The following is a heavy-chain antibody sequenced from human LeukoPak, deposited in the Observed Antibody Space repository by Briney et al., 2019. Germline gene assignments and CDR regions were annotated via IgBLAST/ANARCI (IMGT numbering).Heavy chain of an antibody. CDR1: GFTFSGSA. V-gene: IGHV3-73*01. CDR2: IRSKANSYAT. J-gene: IGHJ6*02. Sequence: GGSLRLSCAASGFTFSGSAMHWVRQASGKGLEWVGRIRSKANSYATAYAASVKGRFTISRDDSKNTAYLQMNSLKTEDTAVYYCTSQHGYCTNSVCYAVGMDVWGQGTTVTVSS. D-gene: IGHD2-8*01. CDR3: TSQHGYCTNSVCYAVGMDV.